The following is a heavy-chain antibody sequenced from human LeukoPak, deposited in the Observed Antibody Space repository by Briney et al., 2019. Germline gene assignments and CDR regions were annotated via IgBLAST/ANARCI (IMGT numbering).Heavy chain of an antibody. CDR2: ISAYNGNT. Sequence: ASVTVSCKASGYTFTSYGISWVRQAPGQGLEWMGWISAYNGNTNYAQKLQGRVTMTTDTSTSTAYMELRSLRSDGTAVYYCARTSEYYYGSGSRYYFDYWGQGTLVTVSS. D-gene: IGHD3-10*01. CDR3: ARTSEYYYGSGSRYYFDY. J-gene: IGHJ4*02. CDR1: GYTFTSYG. V-gene: IGHV1-18*01.